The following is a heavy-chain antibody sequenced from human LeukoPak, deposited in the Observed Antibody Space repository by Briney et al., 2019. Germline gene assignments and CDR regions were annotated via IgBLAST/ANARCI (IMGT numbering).Heavy chain of an antibody. J-gene: IGHJ6*03. CDR1: GGSISSSSYY. D-gene: IGHD2-21*02. Sequence: SETLSLTCTVSGGSISSSSYYWGWIRQPPGKGLEWIGSIYYSGSPYYNPSLKSRVTISVDTSKNQFSLKLSSVTAADTAVYYCAREKDCGGDCYPYYYYYYMDVWGKGTTVTISS. V-gene: IGHV4-39*02. CDR3: AREKDCGGDCYPYYYYYYMDV. CDR2: IYYSGSP.